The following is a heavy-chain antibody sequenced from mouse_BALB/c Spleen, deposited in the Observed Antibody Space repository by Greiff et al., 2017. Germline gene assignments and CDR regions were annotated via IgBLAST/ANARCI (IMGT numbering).Heavy chain of an antibody. CDR3: AIYYGNYGYAMDY. J-gene: IGHJ4*01. CDR2: INPSTGYT. D-gene: IGHD2-1*01. V-gene: IGHV1-7*01. Sequence: QVQLQQSGAELAKPGASVKMSCKASGYTFTSYWMHWVKQRPGQGLEWIGYINPSTGYTEYNQKFKDKATLTADKSSSTAYMQLSSLTSEDSAVYYCAIYYGNYGYAMDYWGQGTSVTVSS. CDR1: GYTFTSYW.